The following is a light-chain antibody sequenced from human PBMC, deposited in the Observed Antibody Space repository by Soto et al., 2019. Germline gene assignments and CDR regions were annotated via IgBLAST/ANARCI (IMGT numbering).Light chain of an antibody. V-gene: IGLV2-11*01. CDR2: DVN. Sequence: QSALTQPRSVSGSPGQSVTISCTGTSSDVGGYNYFSWYQQHPGKAPKLIIYDVNKRPSGVPDRLSGSKSDNTASLTISGLQAEDEADYYFCSYAGSYKKVFGGGTKHTVL. CDR3: CSYAGSYKKV. J-gene: IGLJ3*02. CDR1: SSDVGGYNY.